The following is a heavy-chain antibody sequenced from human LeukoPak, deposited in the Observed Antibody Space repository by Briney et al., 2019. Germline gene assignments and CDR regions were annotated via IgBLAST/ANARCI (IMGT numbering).Heavy chain of an antibody. CDR3: AKDRWIYYDSSGSSYFQH. CDR2: ISGSGGST. V-gene: IGHV3-23*01. D-gene: IGHD3-22*01. CDR1: GFTFSSYA. Sequence: PGGSLRLSCAASGFTFSSYAMSWVGQAPGKGLEWVSAISGSGGSTYYADSVKGRFTISRDSSKNTLYLQMNSLRAEDTAVYYCAKDRWIYYDSSGSSYFQHWGQGTLVTVSS. J-gene: IGHJ1*01.